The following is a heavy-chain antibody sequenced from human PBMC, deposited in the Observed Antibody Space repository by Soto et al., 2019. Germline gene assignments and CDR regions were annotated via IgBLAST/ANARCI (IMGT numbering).Heavy chain of an antibody. CDR3: ARRGSSGWYESYFDY. V-gene: IGHV3-11*01. CDR1: GFTLSDYY. CDR2: ISSSGSSI. D-gene: IGHD6-19*01. Sequence: VQLVESGGGLAKPGGSLRLSCAASGFTLSDYYMTWIRQAPGRGLECVSYISSSGSSINYADSVKGRFTISRDNAKNSLYLQMNSLRTEDTAVYYCARRGSSGWYESYFDYWGQGTLVSVSS. J-gene: IGHJ4*02.